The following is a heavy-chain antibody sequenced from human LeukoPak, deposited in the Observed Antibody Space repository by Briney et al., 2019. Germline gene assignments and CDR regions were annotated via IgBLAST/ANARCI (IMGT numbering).Heavy chain of an antibody. Sequence: SETLSLTCTVSGGSISSGSYYWSWIRQPAGKGLEWIGGIYTSGTTNYNPSLKSRVTISVDTSKNQFSLKLSSVTAADTAVYYCARDLVGADRDYFDYWGQGTLVTVSS. D-gene: IGHD2-15*01. CDR3: ARDLVGADRDYFDY. CDR1: GGSISSGSYY. CDR2: IYTSGTT. J-gene: IGHJ4*02. V-gene: IGHV4-61*02.